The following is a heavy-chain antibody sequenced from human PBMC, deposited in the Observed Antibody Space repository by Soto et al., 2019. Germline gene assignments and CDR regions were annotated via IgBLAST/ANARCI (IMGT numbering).Heavy chain of an antibody. D-gene: IGHD5-18*01. Sequence: GGSLRLSCAASGFTFSSYSMNWVRQAPGKVMEWVSSISSSGGCTYYADSVKGRFTISRDKSKNSLYLQINSLRAEDTAVYYCAKGEIQLWLDLNRFDHWGQGTLVTDSS. CDR1: GFTFSSYS. V-gene: IGHV3-21*04. CDR2: ISSSGGCT. CDR3: AKGEIQLWLDLNRFDH. J-gene: IGHJ5*02.